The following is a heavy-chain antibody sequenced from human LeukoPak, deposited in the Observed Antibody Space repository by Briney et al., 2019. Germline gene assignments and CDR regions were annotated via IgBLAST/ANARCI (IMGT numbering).Heavy chain of an antibody. D-gene: IGHD3-10*01. CDR3: AKGSSSGRPYFFDY. V-gene: IGHV3-23*01. J-gene: IGHJ4*02. CDR1: GFTFSSYA. Sequence: GGSLRLSCAASGFTFSSYAMGWVRQAPGKGLEWFSAISGNSGSDTYYADAVKGRFTISRDNSKTTLYLEMNSLRAEDTAVYYCAKGSSSGRPYFFDYWGQGSLVAVSS. CDR2: ISGNSGSDT.